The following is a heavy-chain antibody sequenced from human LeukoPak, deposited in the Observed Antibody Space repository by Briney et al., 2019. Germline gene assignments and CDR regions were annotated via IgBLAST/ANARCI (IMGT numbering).Heavy chain of an antibody. J-gene: IGHJ5*02. CDR2: ISYDGSNK. V-gene: IGHV3-30-3*01. Sequence: GGSLRLSCAASGFTFSSYAMHWVRQAPGKGLEWVAVISYDGSNKYYADSVKGRFTISRDNSKNTLYLQMNSLRAEDTAVYYCASGYSYVVNWFDPWGQGTLVTVSS. CDR1: GFTFSSYA. CDR3: ASGYSYVVNWFDP. D-gene: IGHD5-18*01.